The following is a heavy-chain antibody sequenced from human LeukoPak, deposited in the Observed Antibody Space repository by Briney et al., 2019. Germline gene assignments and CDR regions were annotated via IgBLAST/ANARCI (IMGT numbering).Heavy chain of an antibody. Sequence: GGSLRLSCAASGFTFSSDAMHWVRQAPGKGLEWVSNIRSSSTTIYYADSVKGRFTISRDNAKNSLYLQMNSLRAEDTAVYYCARRYSGYDLGLDYWGQGTLVTVSS. J-gene: IGHJ4*02. CDR1: GFTFSSDA. V-gene: IGHV3-48*04. D-gene: IGHD5-12*01. CDR3: ARRYSGYDLGLDY. CDR2: IRSSSTTI.